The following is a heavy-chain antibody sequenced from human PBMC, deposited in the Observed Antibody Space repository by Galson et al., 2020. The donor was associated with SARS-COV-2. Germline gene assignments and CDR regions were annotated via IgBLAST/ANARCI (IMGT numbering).Heavy chain of an antibody. Sequence: TGESLRLSCAASGFSFDDYDMHWVRQAPGKGLEWVAGISWNSGSIGYADSVKGRFTISRDNAKHSLYLQMNSLRAEDTALYYCAKDTGPYSSGLNLDYWSEGALVTVSS. V-gene: IGHV3-9*01. J-gene: IGHJ4*02. CDR3: AKDTGPYSSGLNLDY. D-gene: IGHD6-19*01. CDR2: ISWNSGSI. CDR1: GFSFDDYD.